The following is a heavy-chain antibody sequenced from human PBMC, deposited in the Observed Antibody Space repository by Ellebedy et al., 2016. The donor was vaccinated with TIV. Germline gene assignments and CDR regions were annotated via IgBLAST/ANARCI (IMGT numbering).Heavy chain of an antibody. D-gene: IGHD4-17*01. J-gene: IGHJ4*02. CDR2: ISYDGRNK. V-gene: IGHV3-30*04. Sequence: GESLKISCAASGFTFSNYAMHWVRQAPGKGLEWVAVISYDGRNKYYADSVKGRFTISRDNSKNTLYLQMNSLRVEDTAVYYCARDPGDYYLDFWGQGTLVTVSS. CDR1: GFTFSNYA. CDR3: ARDPGDYYLDF.